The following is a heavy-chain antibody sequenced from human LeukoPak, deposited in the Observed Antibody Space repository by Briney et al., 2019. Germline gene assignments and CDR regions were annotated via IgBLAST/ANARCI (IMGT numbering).Heavy chain of an antibody. CDR3: AGARCKSGGSCYYDY. CDR2: ITNNGGST. D-gene: IGHD2-15*01. CDR1: GFTFSGYA. V-gene: IGHV3-64*01. Sequence: PGGSLRLSCAASGFTFSGYAMPWVRQAPGKGLEYVSAITNNGGSTYYANSVEDRFTISRDNSKNTLYLQMGSLRAEDMAVYYCAGARCKSGGSCYYDYWGQGTLVTVSS. J-gene: IGHJ4*02.